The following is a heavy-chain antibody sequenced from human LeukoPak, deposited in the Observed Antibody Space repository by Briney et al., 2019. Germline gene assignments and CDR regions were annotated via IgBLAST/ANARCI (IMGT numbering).Heavy chain of an antibody. V-gene: IGHV3-30*04. CDR1: GFTFSTYA. Sequence: GGSLRLSCAASGFTFSTYAMHWVRQAPGKGLEWVAVIPYDGSNKYYADSVKGRFTISRENSKNRLYLQMNSLRAEDTAVYYCARSPDTAMVSYYYYYMDVWGKGTTVTVSS. CDR2: IPYDGSNK. D-gene: IGHD5-18*01. J-gene: IGHJ6*03. CDR3: ARSPDTAMVSYYYYYMDV.